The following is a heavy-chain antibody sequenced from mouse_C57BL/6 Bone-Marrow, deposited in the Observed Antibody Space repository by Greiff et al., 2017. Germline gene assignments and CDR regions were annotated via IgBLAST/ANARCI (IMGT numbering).Heavy chain of an antibody. CDR1: GYIFTSYG. J-gene: IGHJ1*03. CDR3: AREGSYWYFDV. CDR2: IYPSSGNT. Sequence: VHLVEFGAELARPGASVKLSCKASGYIFTSYGISRVKQRNGQGLEWIGEIYPSSGNTYYNEKFKGKAALTADSSSSTAYMALHSLPSEDSAVYFCAREGSYWYFDVWGTGTAVTX. V-gene: IGHV1-81*01.